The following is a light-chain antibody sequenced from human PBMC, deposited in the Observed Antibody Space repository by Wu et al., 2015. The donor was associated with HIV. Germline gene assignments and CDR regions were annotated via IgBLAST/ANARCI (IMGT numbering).Light chain of an antibody. J-gene: IGKJ2*01. CDR2: GTS. Sequence: EIVLTQSPATLSLSPGERATLSCRASQTISTTSLAWYQQRPGQAPRLLIYGTSIRATGIPDRFSGSGSGTDFTLTISGLEPEDFAVYFCQQYRSSPHTFGQGTELEIK. V-gene: IGKV3-20*01. CDR1: QTISTTS. CDR3: QQYRSSPHT.